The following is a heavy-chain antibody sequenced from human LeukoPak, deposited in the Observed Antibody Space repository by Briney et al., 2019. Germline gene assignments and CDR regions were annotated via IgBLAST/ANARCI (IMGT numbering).Heavy chain of an antibody. V-gene: IGHV3-30*04. D-gene: IGHD3-22*01. CDR1: GFSFSSYA. CDR3: ARAPGGYDISGYYDC. CDR2: ISYDGSNK. J-gene: IGHJ4*02. Sequence: GGSLRLSCAASGFSFSSYAMHWVRQAPGKELEWVAVISYDGSNKYYADSVKGRFTISRDNSKNSLYLQMNSLRADDTAVFYCARAPGGYDISGYYDCWGQGTLVTVSS.